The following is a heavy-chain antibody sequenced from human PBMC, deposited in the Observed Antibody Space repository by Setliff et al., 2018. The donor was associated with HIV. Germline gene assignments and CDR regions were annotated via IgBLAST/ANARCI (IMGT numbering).Heavy chain of an antibody. CDR1: GYSISNGSY. CDR3: ARVTTWVDY. V-gene: IGHV4-38-2*02. Sequence: SETLSLTCNVSGYSISNGSYWGWIRQPPGEGLEWIANINHRGATSYNPSLKSRVTISSDTSKNQFSLSLTSVTAADTAVYYCARVTTWVDYWGQGTLVTVSS. J-gene: IGHJ4*02. D-gene: IGHD1-1*01. CDR2: INHRGAT.